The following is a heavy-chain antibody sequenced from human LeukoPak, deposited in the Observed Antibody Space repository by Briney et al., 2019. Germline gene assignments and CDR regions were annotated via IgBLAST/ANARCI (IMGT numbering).Heavy chain of an antibody. V-gene: IGHV3-30-3*01. D-gene: IGHD3-10*01. Sequence: GGSLRLSCAASGFTFSSYAMHWVRQAPGKGLEWVAVISYDGSNKYYADSVKGRFTISRDNSKNTLYVQMNSLRAEDTAVYYCARDYHGSGSYAFDIWGQGTMVTVSS. J-gene: IGHJ3*02. CDR3: ARDYHGSGSYAFDI. CDR2: ISYDGSNK. CDR1: GFTFSSYA.